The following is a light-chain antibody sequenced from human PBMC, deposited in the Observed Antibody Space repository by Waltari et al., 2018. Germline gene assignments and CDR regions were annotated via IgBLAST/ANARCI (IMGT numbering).Light chain of an antibody. J-gene: IGKJ1*01. CDR3: QQRSNWPRT. CDR2: SAS. Sequence: SDRVGQSVTNNLPWIHRKPGQAPRVLIYSASNRATGVPARFSGSGSGTDFTLTISSLEPEDFAVYYCQQRSNWPRTFGQGTKVEVK. V-gene: IGKV3-11*01. CDR1: QSVTNN.